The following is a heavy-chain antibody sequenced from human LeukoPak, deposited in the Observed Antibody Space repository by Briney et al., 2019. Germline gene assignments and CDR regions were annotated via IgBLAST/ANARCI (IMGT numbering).Heavy chain of an antibody. J-gene: IGHJ4*02. CDR2: INHSGST. Sequence: SETLSLTCAIYGGSFSGYYWNWIRQPPGRGLEWIGEINHSGSTNYNLSLKSRVTISADMSKKQVSLKLSSVTAADTAVYYCARDEGGGGYWGQGTLVTVSS. D-gene: IGHD3-16*01. CDR1: GGSFSGYY. V-gene: IGHV4-34*01. CDR3: ARDEGGGGY.